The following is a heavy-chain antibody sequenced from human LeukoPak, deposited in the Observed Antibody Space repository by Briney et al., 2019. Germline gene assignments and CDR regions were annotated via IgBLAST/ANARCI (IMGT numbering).Heavy chain of an antibody. J-gene: IGHJ4*02. D-gene: IGHD3-3*01. CDR3: SAGRYDLWSDYYRGGYFDY. CDR1: GITFSSYA. CDR2: ISGSGGST. Sequence: GGSLRLSCAASGITFSSYAMTRVRQAPGKGLDWVSTISGSGGSTYYADSVKGRFTISRDNSKKTLFLQMNSLRAEDTAVYYCSAGRYDLWSDYYRGGYFDYWGQGTLVTVSS. V-gene: IGHV3-23*01.